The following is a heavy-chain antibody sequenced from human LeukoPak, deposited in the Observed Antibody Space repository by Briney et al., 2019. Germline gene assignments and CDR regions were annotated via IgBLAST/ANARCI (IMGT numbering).Heavy chain of an antibody. CDR1: GFTFSTYA. CDR3: AKRLAYDILTGYWIDY. J-gene: IGHJ4*02. V-gene: IGHV3-23*01. CDR2: ISGSGGST. Sequence: GGSLRLSCAASGFTFSTYAMTWLRQAPGKGLEWVSAISGSGGSTYYADSVKGRFTISRDNSKNTLYLQMNSLRAEDTAVYYCAKRLAYDILTGYWIDYWGQGTLVTVSS. D-gene: IGHD3-9*01.